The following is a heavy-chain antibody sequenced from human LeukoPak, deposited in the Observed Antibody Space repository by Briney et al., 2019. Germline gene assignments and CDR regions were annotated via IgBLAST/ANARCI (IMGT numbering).Heavy chain of an antibody. CDR2: IYYSGST. Sequence: SETLSLTXTVSGGSINSYYWSWIRQPPGKGLEWIGYIYYSGSTNYNPSLKSRVTISVDTSKNQFSLKLNSVTAADTAVYYCVRDPSSWKGFFDYWGQGTLVTVSS. CDR1: GGSINSYY. CDR3: VRDPSSWKGFFDY. V-gene: IGHV4-59*01. D-gene: IGHD6-13*01. J-gene: IGHJ4*02.